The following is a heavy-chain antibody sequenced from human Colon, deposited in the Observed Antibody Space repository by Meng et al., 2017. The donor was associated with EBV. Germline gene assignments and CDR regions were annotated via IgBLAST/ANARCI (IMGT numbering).Heavy chain of an antibody. CDR1: GGSISMGTYY. CDR2: IHYSGST. V-gene: IGHV4-31*03. CDR3: ARYVFDSSSLYSNWFDP. Sequence: GPGPGLVMPSQTLSLTCTDSGGSISMGTYYWGWIRQIPGKGLEWIAYIHYSGSTYYSPSLKSRVTISVDTSKNQLSLKLSSMTAADSAVYYCARYVFDSSSLYSNWFDPWGQGTLVTVSS. D-gene: IGHD3-22*01. J-gene: IGHJ5*02.